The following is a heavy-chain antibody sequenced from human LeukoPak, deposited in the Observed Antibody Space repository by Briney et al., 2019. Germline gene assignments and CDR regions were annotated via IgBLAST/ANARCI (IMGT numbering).Heavy chain of an antibody. J-gene: IGHJ4*02. CDR3: ARAYSSGWYGDFDY. D-gene: IGHD6-19*01. CDR1: GFTFSSYA. Sequence: GGSLRLSCAASGFTFSSYAMSWVRQAPGKGLEWVSAISGSGGSTYYADSVKGRFTISRDNSKNTLYLQMNSLRAEDTAVYYCARAYSSGWYGDFDYWGQGTLVTVSS. CDR2: ISGSGGST. V-gene: IGHV3-23*01.